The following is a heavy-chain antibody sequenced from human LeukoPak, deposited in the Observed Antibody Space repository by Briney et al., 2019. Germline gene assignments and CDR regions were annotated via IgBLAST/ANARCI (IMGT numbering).Heavy chain of an antibody. D-gene: IGHD5-12*01. CDR2: ISSYNGSNK. V-gene: IGHV3-30-3*01. CDR1: GFTFSNYA. Sequence: GMSLRLSCAASGFTFSNYAMHWVRQAPVKGLEWVAVISSYNGSNKYYADAVKGRFTISRDNSKKTLYLQMKSLRAEDNGVYYCARVGGYDPLFDYWGQGTLVTVSS. CDR3: ARVGGYDPLFDY. J-gene: IGHJ4*02.